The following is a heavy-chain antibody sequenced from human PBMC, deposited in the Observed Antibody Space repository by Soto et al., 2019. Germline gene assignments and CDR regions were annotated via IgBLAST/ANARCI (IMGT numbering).Heavy chain of an antibody. CDR2: IYHSGST. CDR1: GYSISSGYY. J-gene: IGHJ6*02. Sequence: SETLSLTCAVSGYSISSGYYWGWIRQPPGKGLKWIGSIYHSGSTYYNPSLKSRVTISVDTSKNQFSLKLSSVTAADTAVYYCARDPLYGDFGMDVWGQGTTVTVSS. V-gene: IGHV4-38-2*02. D-gene: IGHD4-17*01. CDR3: ARDPLYGDFGMDV.